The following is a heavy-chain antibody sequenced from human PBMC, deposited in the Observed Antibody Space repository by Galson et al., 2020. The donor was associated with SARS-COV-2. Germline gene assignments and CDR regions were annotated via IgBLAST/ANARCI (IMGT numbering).Heavy chain of an antibody. V-gene: IGHV2-5*02. CDR2: IYWDDDK. CDR3: ALVQVQGVGIYCDC. Sequence: SGPTLVKPTQTLTLTCTFSGFSLSSSGVGVGWIRQPPGKALEWLALIYWDDDKRSSPSLKSRLTITKDTSKNQVVLTMTNMDPVDKATYYCALVQVQGVGIYCDCWGQGTLVTVSS. D-gene: IGHD3-16*01. CDR1: GFSLSSSGVG. J-gene: IGHJ4*02.